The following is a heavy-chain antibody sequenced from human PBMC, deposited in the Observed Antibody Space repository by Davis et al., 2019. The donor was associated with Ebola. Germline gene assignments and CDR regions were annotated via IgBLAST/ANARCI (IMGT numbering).Heavy chain of an antibody. CDR3: AIYLVLDAFDI. D-gene: IGHD2-8*02. J-gene: IGHJ3*02. V-gene: IGHV1-46*01. CDR1: GYTFTSYY. Sequence: AASVKVSCKASGYTFTSYYMHWVRQAPGQGLEWMGIINPSGGSTSYAQKFQGRVTMTRDTSTSTVYMELSSLRSEDTAVYYCAIYLVLDAFDIWGQGTMVTVSS. CDR2: INPSGGST.